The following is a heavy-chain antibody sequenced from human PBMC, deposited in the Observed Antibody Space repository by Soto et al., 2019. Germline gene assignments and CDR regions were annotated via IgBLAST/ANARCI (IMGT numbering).Heavy chain of an antibody. V-gene: IGHV4-61*01. D-gene: IGHD3-10*01. CDR3: ARGRSDSAGSSFGRRMDV. J-gene: IGHJ6*02. Sequence: QVQLQESGPGLVKSSETLSLICFVSGEALGSGQSYWNWIRQAPGKGLEWIGQTFVTGATKYSAPLKSRVTLSVDTSTSQISLTLTSVTAAASATYFCARGRSDSAGSSFGRRMDVWGQGTTVTVSS. CDR1: GEALGSGQSY. CDR2: TFVTGAT.